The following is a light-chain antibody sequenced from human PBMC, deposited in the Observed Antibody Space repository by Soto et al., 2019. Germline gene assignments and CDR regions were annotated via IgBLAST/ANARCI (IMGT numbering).Light chain of an antibody. CDR3: QQYKNWPLT. Sequence: EIVMTQSPATLSVSPGGRATLSCRASQSVSSNLAWYQQKPGQAPRLLIYGASTRATGFPAGFSGSGPGTEFTLTISSLQSEDFAVYYCQQYKNWPLTFGGGTKVDIK. CDR1: QSVSSN. CDR2: GAS. J-gene: IGKJ4*01. V-gene: IGKV3-15*01.